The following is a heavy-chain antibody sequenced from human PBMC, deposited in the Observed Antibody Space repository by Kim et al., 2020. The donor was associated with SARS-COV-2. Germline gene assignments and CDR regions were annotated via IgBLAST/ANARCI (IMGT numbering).Heavy chain of an antibody. J-gene: IGHJ5*02. Sequence: SETLSLSCTVSGVSVSSVINYWSWIRQPPGKGLEWVGYIQYSGSTYYNPPLKSRVTISVDTSKTQFSLKLSSVTAADTAVYYCAGVAGYAYCHGEDWFDPWGQGTLVTVSS. D-gene: IGHD4-17*01. V-gene: IGHV4-61*01. CDR3: AGVAGYAYCHGEDWFDP. CDR2: IQYSGST. CDR1: GVSVSSVINY.